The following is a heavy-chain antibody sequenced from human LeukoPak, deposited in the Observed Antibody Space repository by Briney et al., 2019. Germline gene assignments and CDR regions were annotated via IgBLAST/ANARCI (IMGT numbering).Heavy chain of an antibody. CDR3: ARGRYSGSYLLDY. CDR2: ITGRGENT. CDR1: GFTFSNYG. J-gene: IGHJ4*02. D-gene: IGHD1-26*01. V-gene: IGHV3-21*01. Sequence: PGGSLRLSCAASGFTFSNYGMNWVRQAPGKGLEWVSGITGRGENTYYADSVKGRFTISRDNAKNSLYLQMNSLRAEDTALYYCARGRYSGSYLLDYWGQGTLVTVSS.